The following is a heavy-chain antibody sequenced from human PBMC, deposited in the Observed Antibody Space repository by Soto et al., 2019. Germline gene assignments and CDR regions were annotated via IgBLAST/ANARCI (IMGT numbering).Heavy chain of an antibody. J-gene: IGHJ6*03. D-gene: IGHD4-17*01. Sequence: SGTLSLTCTVSGGSICSSSYYWGWIRQPPGKGLEWIGSIYYSGSTYYNPSLKSRVTISVDTSKNQFSLKLSSVTAADTAVYYCARHGDTVAYYYHYMDVWGKGTTVTVSS. V-gene: IGHV4-39*01. CDR2: IYYSGST. CDR3: ARHGDTVAYYYHYMDV. CDR1: GGSICSSSYY.